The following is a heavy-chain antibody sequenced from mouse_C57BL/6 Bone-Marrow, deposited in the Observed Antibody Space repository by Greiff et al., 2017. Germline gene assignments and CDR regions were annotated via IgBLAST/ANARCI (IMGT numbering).Heavy chain of an antibody. Sequence: EVQLQQSGPELVKPGASVKISCKASGYTFTDYYMNWVKQSHGKSLEWIGDINPNNGGTSYKQKFKGKATLTVDKSSSTAYMELRSLTSEDSAVYYCARLGYGPPWFAYWGQGTLVTVSA. CDR2: INPNNGGT. V-gene: IGHV1-26*01. CDR3: ARLGYGPPWFAY. CDR1: GYTFTDYY. D-gene: IGHD2-2*01. J-gene: IGHJ3*01.